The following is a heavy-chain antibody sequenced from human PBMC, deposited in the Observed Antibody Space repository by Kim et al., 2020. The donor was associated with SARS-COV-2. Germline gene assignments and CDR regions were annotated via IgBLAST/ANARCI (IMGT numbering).Heavy chain of an antibody. Sequence: GGSLRLSCAASGFSFSDHYMDWVRQTPGKRLEWVGRARNKARRYTTEYAASVKGRFTILRDASSNFLYLQMTSLRTEDTAVYYCASSGSDSAFGIWGQGTMVTVSS. CDR1: GFSFSDHY. V-gene: IGHV3-72*01. D-gene: IGHD3-10*01. CDR2: ARNKARRYTT. CDR3: ASSGSDSAFGI. J-gene: IGHJ3*02.